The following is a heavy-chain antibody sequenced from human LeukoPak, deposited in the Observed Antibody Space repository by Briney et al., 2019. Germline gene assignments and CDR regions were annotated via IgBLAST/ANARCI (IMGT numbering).Heavy chain of an antibody. CDR2: IYYSGST. J-gene: IGHJ6*03. CDR1: GGSISSSSYY. D-gene: IGHD2-15*01. V-gene: IGHV4-39*01. Sequence: SETLSLTCTVSGGSISSSSYYWGWIRQPPGKGLEWIGSIYYSGSTYYNPSLKSRVTISLDTSKNQFSLKLSSVTAADTAVYYCARHWAGAADYYYYYMDGCGKGTTVTVSS. CDR3: ARHWAGAADYYYYYMDG.